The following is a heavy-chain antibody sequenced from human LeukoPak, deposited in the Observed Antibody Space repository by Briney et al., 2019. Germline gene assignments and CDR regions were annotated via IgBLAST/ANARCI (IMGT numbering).Heavy chain of an antibody. V-gene: IGHV3-48*02. D-gene: IGHD6-13*01. CDR3: ARVEQQPRAVCGMDV. J-gene: IGHJ6*02. CDR1: GFSFNTYS. CDR2: ISSSSSTI. Sequence: GGSLRLSCSASGFSFNTYSMNLVRQAPRKGVEWGLHISSSSSTIYYADSVKGRFTISRDNAKTSLYLQMNSLRDEGTAVYYCARVEQQPRAVCGMDVWGQGTTVTVSS.